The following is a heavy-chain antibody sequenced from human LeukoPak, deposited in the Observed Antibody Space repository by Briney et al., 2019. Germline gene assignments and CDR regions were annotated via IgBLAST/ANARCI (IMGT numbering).Heavy chain of an antibody. CDR3: ARRAIAARGLWFDP. Sequence: ASVKVSCKASGGTFSSYAISWVRQAPGQGLEWMGGIIPIFGTANYAQKFQGRVTITTDESTSTAYMELSSLRSEDTAVYYCARRAIAARGLWFDPWGQGTLVTVSS. D-gene: IGHD6-6*01. V-gene: IGHV1-69*05. CDR2: IIPIFGTA. CDR1: GGTFSSYA. J-gene: IGHJ5*02.